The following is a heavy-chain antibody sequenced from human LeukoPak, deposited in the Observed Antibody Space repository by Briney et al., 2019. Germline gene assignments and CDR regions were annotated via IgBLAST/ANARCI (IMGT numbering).Heavy chain of an antibody. CDR3: ARGTDIVVVPAAIERYYGMDV. Sequence: PGGSLRLSCAASRFTFSIYAMHWVRQAPGKGLEWVAVISHDGSNKHYADSVKGRFTISRDNSKNTLFLQMISLRPEDTAVYYCARGTDIVVVPAAIERYYGMDVWGQGTAVTVSS. J-gene: IGHJ6*02. CDR2: ISHDGSNK. D-gene: IGHD2-2*01. V-gene: IGHV3-30-3*01. CDR1: RFTFSIYA.